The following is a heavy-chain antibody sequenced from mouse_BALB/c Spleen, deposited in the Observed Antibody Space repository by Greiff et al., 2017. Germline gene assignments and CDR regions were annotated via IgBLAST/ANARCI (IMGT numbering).Heavy chain of an antibody. V-gene: IGHV14-3*02. CDR3: ARGHYYGSSPAWFAY. CDR2: IDPANGNT. J-gene: IGHJ3*01. Sequence: EVQLQESGAELVKPGASVKLSCTASGFNIKDTYMHWVKQRPEQGLEWIGRIDPANGNTKYDPKFQGKATITADTSSNTAYLQLSSLTSEDTAVYYCARGHYYGSSPAWFAYWGQGTLVTVSA. CDR1: GFNIKDTY. D-gene: IGHD1-1*01.